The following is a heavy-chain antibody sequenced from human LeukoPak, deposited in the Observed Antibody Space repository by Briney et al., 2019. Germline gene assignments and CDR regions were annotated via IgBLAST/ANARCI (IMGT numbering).Heavy chain of an antibody. D-gene: IGHD3-3*01. V-gene: IGHV4-39*07. CDR2: INHSGST. Sequence: SETLSLTCTVSGGSISSSSYSWSWIRQPPGKGLEWIGEINHSGSTNYNPSLKSRVTISVDTSKNQFSLKLSSVTAADTAVYYCARARQYYDFWSGYSQYYGMDVWGQGTTVTVSS. CDR1: GGSISSSSYS. CDR3: ARARQYYDFWSGYSQYYGMDV. J-gene: IGHJ6*02.